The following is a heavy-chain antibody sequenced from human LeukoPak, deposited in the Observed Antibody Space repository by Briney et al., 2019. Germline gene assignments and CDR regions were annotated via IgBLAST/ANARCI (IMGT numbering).Heavy chain of an antibody. CDR1: GYTFTGYH. Sequence: ASVKVSCKASGYTFTGYHMHWVRQAPGQGLEWMGWINPNSGGTNYAQKFQGRVTMTRDTSISTAYMELSRLRSDDTAVYYCARAPGSSSAFDYWGQGTLVTVSS. D-gene: IGHD6-6*01. CDR3: ARAPGSSSAFDY. V-gene: IGHV1-2*02. CDR2: INPNSGGT. J-gene: IGHJ4*02.